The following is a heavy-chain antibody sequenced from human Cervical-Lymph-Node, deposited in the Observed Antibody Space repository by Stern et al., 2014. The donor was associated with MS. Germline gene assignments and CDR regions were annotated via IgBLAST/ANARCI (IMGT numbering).Heavy chain of an antibody. Sequence: QVQLVQSGGGVVQPGRSLRLSCAASGFIFSSYAMHWVRQAPGKGLDWVAFLSNEGSKQFYADSVKGRFTISRDNSNNTLYLQMNSLRPEDTAVYYCARDTCRGGGSYFRYWGQGILITVSS. V-gene: IGHV3-30-3*01. CDR2: LSNEGSKQ. J-gene: IGHJ4*02. CDR3: ARDTCRGGGSYFRY. CDR1: GFIFSSYA. D-gene: IGHD2-15*01.